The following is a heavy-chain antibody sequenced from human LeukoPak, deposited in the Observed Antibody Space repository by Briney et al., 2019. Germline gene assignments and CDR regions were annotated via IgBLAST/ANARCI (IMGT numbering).Heavy chain of an antibody. D-gene: IGHD3-9*01. J-gene: IGHJ4*02. V-gene: IGHV3-21*04. CDR1: GFTFTSYN. CDR2: ITSSSSYI. CDR3: AKDHRMLTGYFRCDFDY. Sequence: GGSLRLSCAASGFTFTSYNMNWVRQAPGKGLEWVSSITSSSSYIYYADSVKGRFTISRDNAKNSLYLQMNSLRAEDTALYYCAKDHRMLTGYFRCDFDYWGQGTLVTVSS.